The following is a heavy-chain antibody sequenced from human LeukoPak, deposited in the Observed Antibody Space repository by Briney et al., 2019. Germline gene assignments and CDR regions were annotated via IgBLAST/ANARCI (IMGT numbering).Heavy chain of an antibody. D-gene: IGHD6-13*01. V-gene: IGHV4-4*02. CDR1: GCTFSNAW. CDR2: IYYSGST. CDR3: ARDLGGNSWYYFDY. J-gene: IGHJ4*02. Sequence: GSLRLSCAASGCTFSNAWMSWVRQAPGKGLEWIGSIYYSGSTYYNPSLKSRVTISVDTSKNEFSLKLSSVTAADTAVYYCARDLGGNSWYYFDYWGQGTLVTVSS.